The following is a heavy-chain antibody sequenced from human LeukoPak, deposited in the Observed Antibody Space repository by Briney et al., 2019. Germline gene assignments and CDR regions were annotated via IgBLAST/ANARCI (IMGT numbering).Heavy chain of an antibody. CDR2: IKQDGSEK. D-gene: IGHD6-19*01. J-gene: IGHJ4*02. V-gene: IGHV3-7*01. Sequence: GGSLRLSCGASGFTFSSYWMSWVRQAPGKGLEWVANIKQDGSEKYYVDSVKGRFTISRDNAKNSLYLQMNSLRAEDTAVYYCARSYSSGWYFDYWGQGTLVTVSS. CDR3: ARSYSSGWYFDY. CDR1: GFTFSSYW.